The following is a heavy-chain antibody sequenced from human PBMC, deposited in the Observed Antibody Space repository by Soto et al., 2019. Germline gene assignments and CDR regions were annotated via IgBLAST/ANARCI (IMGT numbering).Heavy chain of an antibody. J-gene: IGHJ4*02. V-gene: IGHV1-2*02. D-gene: IGHD6-13*01. CDR2: INPNSGGT. CDR3: ARAIAAAGDNDY. CDR1: GYTFTGYY. Sequence: GASVKVSCKASGYTFTGYYMHWVRQAPGQGLEWMGWINPNSGGTNYAQEFQGRVTMTRDTSISTAYMELSRLRSDDTAVYYCARAIAAAGDNDYWGQGTLVTVSS.